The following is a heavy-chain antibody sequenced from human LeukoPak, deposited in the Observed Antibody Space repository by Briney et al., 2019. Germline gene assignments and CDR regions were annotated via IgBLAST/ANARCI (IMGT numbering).Heavy chain of an antibody. J-gene: IGHJ4*02. CDR2: ISWDGGST. D-gene: IGHD2-15*01. CDR1: GFTFDDYT. CDR3: AKARGEVVVAEGFDY. Sequence: GGSLRLSCAASGFTFDDYTMHWVRQAPGKGLEWVSLISWDGGSTYYADSVKGRFTISRDNSKNSLYLQMNSLRTEDTALYYCAKARGEVVVAEGFDYWGQGTLVTVSS. V-gene: IGHV3-43*01.